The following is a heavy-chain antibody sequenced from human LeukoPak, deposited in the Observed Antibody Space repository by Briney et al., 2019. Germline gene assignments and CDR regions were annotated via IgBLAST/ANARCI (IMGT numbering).Heavy chain of an antibody. V-gene: IGHV1-2*02. D-gene: IGHD6-13*01. CDR3: ARDYSSSWYVDY. CDR2: INPNSGGT. CDR1: GYTFTGYY. Sequence: ASVKVSCKAPGYTFTGYYMHWVRQAPGQGLEWMGWINPNSGGTNYAQKFQGRVTMTRDTSISTAYMELSRLRSDDTAVYYCARDYSSSWYVDYWGQGTLVTVSS. J-gene: IGHJ4*02.